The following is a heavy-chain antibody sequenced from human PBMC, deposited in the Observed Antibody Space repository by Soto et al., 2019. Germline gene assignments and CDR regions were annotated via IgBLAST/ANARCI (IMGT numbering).Heavy chain of an antibody. D-gene: IGHD3-22*01. CDR2: IYYSGST. J-gene: IGHJ4*02. CDR3: ARGVRYYYDSSGLDY. CDR1: GGSISSYY. V-gene: IGHV4-59*01. Sequence: PSETLSLTCTVSGGSISSYYWSWIRQPPGKGLEWIGYIYYSGSTNYNPSLKSRVNISVDTSKNQFSLKLSSVTAADTAVYYCARGVRYYYDSSGLDYWGQGTLVTVSS.